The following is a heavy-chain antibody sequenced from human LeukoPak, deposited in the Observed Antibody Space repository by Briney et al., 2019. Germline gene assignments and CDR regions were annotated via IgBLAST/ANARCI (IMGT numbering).Heavy chain of an antibody. CDR1: GGSISSSSYY. V-gene: IGHV4-39*07. Sequence: SETLSLTCTVSGGSISSSSYYWGWIRQPPGKGLEWIGSIYYSGSTYYNPSLKSRVTISVDTSKNQFSLKLSSVTAADTAVYYCARYASGSYYRGIDYWGQGTLVTVSS. J-gene: IGHJ4*02. CDR2: IYYSGST. CDR3: ARYASGSYYRGIDY. D-gene: IGHD1-26*01.